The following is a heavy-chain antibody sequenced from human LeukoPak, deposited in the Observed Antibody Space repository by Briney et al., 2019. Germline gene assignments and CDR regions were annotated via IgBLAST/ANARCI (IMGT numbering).Heavy chain of an antibody. CDR1: SGYY. D-gene: IGHD2-21*02. Sequence: SGYYXAWIRQPPXQGLEWIGSIHYGGTTHYNPSLQSRVTISADTSKNQFALDLRSVTAADTAVYYCTRDIGDFVSDFWGQGTLVTVSS. CDR2: IHYGGTT. V-gene: IGHV4-39*02. CDR3: TRDIGDFVSDF. J-gene: IGHJ4*02.